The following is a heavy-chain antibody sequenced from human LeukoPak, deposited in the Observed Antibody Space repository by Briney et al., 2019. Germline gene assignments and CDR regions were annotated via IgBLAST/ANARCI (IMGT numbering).Heavy chain of an antibody. D-gene: IGHD6-6*01. CDR3: AREHSSSSSYFDY. V-gene: IGHV1-46*01. J-gene: IGHJ4*02. CDR1: GYTFTGYY. CDR2: INPSGGST. Sequence: ASVKVSCKVSGYTFTGYYIHWVRQAPGQGLEWMGIINPSGGSTSYAQKSQGRVTMTRDMSTSTVYMELSSLRSEDTAVYYCAREHSSSSSYFDYWGQGTLVTVSS.